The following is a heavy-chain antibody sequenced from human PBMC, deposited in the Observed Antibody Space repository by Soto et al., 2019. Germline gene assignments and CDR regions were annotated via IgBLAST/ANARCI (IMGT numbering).Heavy chain of an antibody. CDR1: GGSISSSSYY. Sequence: SETLSLTCTVSGGSISSSSYYWGWIRQPPGKGLEWIGSIYYSGSTYYNPSLKSRVTISVDTSKNQFSLKLSSVTAADTAVYYCARQSTTYGSGSYDWLDPWGQGTLVTVSS. V-gene: IGHV4-39*01. CDR2: IYYSGST. D-gene: IGHD3-10*01. CDR3: ARQSTTYGSGSYDWLDP. J-gene: IGHJ5*02.